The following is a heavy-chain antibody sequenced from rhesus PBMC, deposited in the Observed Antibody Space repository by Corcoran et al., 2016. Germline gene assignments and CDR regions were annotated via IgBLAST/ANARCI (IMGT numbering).Heavy chain of an antibody. CDR3: ARVYNVWSGYYHDAFDF. CDR1: VASISSYC. J-gene: IGHJ3*01. Sequence: QVQLQASGPGLVKPSEPLSLTCAVSVASISSYCCDLLRHPPGTGLEWIGGINGNIGSTNYNPSLKSRVTISKDASKNQFSLKLSSVTAADTAVYYCARVYNVWSGYYHDAFDFWGQGLRVTVSS. V-gene: IGHV4-80*01. CDR2: INGNIGST. D-gene: IGHD3-3*01.